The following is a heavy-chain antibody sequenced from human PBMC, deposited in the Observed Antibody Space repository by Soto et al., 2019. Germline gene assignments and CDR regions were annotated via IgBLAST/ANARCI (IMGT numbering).Heavy chain of an antibody. J-gene: IGHJ6*03. Sequence: LGGSLRLSCAASGFTFSSYSMNWVRQAPGKGLEWVSSISSSSSYIYYADSVKGRFTISRDNAKNSLYLQMNSLRAEDTAVYYCARVSPNYDFWSGYYYYYYMDVWGKGTTVTISS. V-gene: IGHV3-21*01. CDR2: ISSSSSYI. CDR1: GFTFSSYS. D-gene: IGHD3-3*01. CDR3: ARVSPNYDFWSGYYYYYYMDV.